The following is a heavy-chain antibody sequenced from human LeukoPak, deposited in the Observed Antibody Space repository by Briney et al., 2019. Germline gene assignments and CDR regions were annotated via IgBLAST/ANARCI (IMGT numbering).Heavy chain of an antibody. CDR1: GFTFSSYA. J-gene: IGHJ6*04. CDR2: ISGSGGST. CDR3: AKGGVWFPGGDGMDV. D-gene: IGHD3-10*01. V-gene: IGHV3-23*01. Sequence: GGSLRLPCAASGFTFSSYAMSWVRQAPGKGLEWVSAISGSGGSTYYADSVKGRFTISRDNSKNTLYLQMNSLRAEDTAVYYCAKGGVWFPGGDGMDVWGKGTTVTVSS.